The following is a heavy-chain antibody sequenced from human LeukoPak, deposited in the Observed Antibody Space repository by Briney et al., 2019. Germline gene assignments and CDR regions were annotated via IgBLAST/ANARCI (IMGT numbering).Heavy chain of an antibody. J-gene: IGHJ6*02. Sequence: SETLSLTCAVYGGSFSGYYWSWIRQPPGKGLEWIGEINHIGSTNYNPSLKSRVTISVDTSKNQFSLKLSSVTAADTAVYYCARGKGYGDRPGGGHYYYYGMDVWGQGTTVTVSS. CDR3: ARGKGYGDRPGGGHYYYYGMDV. CDR2: INHIGST. CDR1: GGSFSGYY. V-gene: IGHV4-34*01. D-gene: IGHD4-17*01.